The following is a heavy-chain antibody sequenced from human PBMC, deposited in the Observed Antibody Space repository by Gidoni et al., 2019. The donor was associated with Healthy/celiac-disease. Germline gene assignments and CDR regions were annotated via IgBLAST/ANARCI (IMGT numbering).Heavy chain of an antibody. CDR2: IYYSGST. CDR1: GGSISSSSYY. CDR3: ARDTHYYDSSGYPTGYYYYYYGMDV. D-gene: IGHD3-22*01. Sequence: QLQLQESGPGLVKPSETLSLTCTVSGGSISSSSYYWGWIRQPPGKGLEWIGSIYYSGSTYYNPSLKSRVTISVDTSKNQFSLKLSSVTAADTAVYYCARDTHYYDSSGYPTGYYYYYYGMDVWGQGTTVTVSS. V-gene: IGHV4-39*01. J-gene: IGHJ6*02.